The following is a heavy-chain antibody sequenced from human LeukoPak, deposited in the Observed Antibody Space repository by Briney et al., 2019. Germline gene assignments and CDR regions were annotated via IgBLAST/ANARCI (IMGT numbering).Heavy chain of an antibody. J-gene: IGHJ5*02. CDR2: IIPILGIA. Sequence: XSGGTFSSYAISXXRQAPGQGLXXMGXIIPILGIANYAQKFQGRVTITTDESTSTAYMELSSLRSEDTAVYYCARDPNPRVLEVPAAIGWFDPWGQGTLVTVSS. V-gene: IGHV1-69*04. D-gene: IGHD2-2*02. CDR1: GGTFSSYA. CDR3: ARDPNPRVLEVPAAIGWFDP.